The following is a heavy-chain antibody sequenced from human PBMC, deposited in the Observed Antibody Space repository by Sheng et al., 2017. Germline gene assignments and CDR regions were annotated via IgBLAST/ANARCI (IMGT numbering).Heavy chain of an antibody. CDR1: GFTFSSYS. Sequence: EVQLVESGGGLVQPGGSLRLSCAASGFTFSSYSMNWVRQAPGKGLEWVSYISSSSSTIYYADSVKGRFTISRDNAKNSLYLQMNSLRAEDTAVYYCARIQARSFDYWGQGTLVTVSS. J-gene: IGHJ4*02. CDR3: ARIQARSFDY. V-gene: IGHV3-48*01. CDR2: ISSSSSTI.